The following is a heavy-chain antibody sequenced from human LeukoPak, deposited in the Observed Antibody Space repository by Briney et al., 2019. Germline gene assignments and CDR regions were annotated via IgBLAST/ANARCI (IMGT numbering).Heavy chain of an antibody. CDR2: IYTTGIT. Sequence: SETLSLTCTVSGGSISSYYWSWIRQPAGKGLEWIGRIYTTGITNYSPSLASRVSMSVDTSKNQISLKLTSVTAADTAVYYCARAHKYHFYDSSGAFDFWGQGKMVTVSS. CDR1: GGSISSYY. J-gene: IGHJ3*01. CDR3: ARAHKYHFYDSSGAFDF. V-gene: IGHV4-4*07. D-gene: IGHD3-22*01.